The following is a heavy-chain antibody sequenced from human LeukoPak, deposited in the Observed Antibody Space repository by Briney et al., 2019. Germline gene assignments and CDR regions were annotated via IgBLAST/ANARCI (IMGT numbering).Heavy chain of an antibody. CDR2: IYYSGST. D-gene: IGHD1-26*01. V-gene: IGHV4-59*08. Sequence: SETLSLTCTVSGGSISSYYWSWIRQLPGKGLEWIGYIYYSGSTNYNPSLKSRVTISVDTSKNQFSLKLSSVTAADTAVYYCARTNSGSSSIDYWGQGTLVTVSS. CDR3: ARTNSGSSSIDY. J-gene: IGHJ4*02. CDR1: GGSISSYY.